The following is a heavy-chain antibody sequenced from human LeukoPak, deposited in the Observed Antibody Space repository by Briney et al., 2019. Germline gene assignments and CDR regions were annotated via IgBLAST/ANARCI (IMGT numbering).Heavy chain of an antibody. Sequence: ASVKVSCKASGCTFSSYAISWVRQAPGQGLEWMGGIIPIYGTTNYAQKFQDRVTITAAKSTSTAYMELSSLRSEDTAVYYCARVVGLTGYSSSWYSGYYYYMDVWGKGTTVTASS. CDR3: ARVVGLTGYSSSWYSGYYYYMDV. V-gene: IGHV1-69*06. CDR2: IIPIYGTT. CDR1: GCTFSSYA. J-gene: IGHJ6*03. D-gene: IGHD6-13*01.